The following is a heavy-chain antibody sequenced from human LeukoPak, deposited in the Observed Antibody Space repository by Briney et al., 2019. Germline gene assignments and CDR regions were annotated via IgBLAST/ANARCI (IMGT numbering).Heavy chain of an antibody. CDR2: SSSSGSTI. D-gene: IGHD5-12*01. CDR1: GFTFSSYE. V-gene: IGHV3-48*03. J-gene: IGHJ4*02. CDR3: ARGSLHSAYGFDY. Sequence: GGSLRLSCAASGFTFSSYEMNWVRQAPGKGLEWVSHSSSSGSTIYYAGSVKGRFTIARDNAKNSVYLQMNSLRAEDTAVYYCARGSLHSAYGFDYWGQGTLVTVSS.